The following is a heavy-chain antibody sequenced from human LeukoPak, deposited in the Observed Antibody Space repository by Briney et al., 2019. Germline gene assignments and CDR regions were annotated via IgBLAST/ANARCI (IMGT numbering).Heavy chain of an antibody. V-gene: IGHV1-69*13. J-gene: IGHJ4*02. CDR3: AKNAFNWLSRLDY. Sequence: ASVKVSCKASGGTFSSYAISWVRQAPGQGLEWMGGIIPIFGTANYAQKFQGRVTITADESTSTAYMELSSLRSEDTAVYYCAKNAFNWLSRLDYWGQGTLVTVSS. CDR2: IIPIFGTA. CDR1: GGTFSSYA. D-gene: IGHD3-9*01.